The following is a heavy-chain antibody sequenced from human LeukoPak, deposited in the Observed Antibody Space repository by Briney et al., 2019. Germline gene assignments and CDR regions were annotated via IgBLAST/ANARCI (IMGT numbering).Heavy chain of an antibody. J-gene: IGHJ4*02. CDR2: MNPNSGNT. Sequence: ASVTVSCKASGYTFTSYDINWVRQAPGQGLEWMGWMNPNSGNTVYAQKFQGRVTMTRNTSISTAYMELSSLRSEDTAVYYCARASTRRDGYSLLYWGQGTLVTVSS. CDR3: ARASTRRDGYSLLY. V-gene: IGHV1-8*01. CDR1: GYTFTSYD. D-gene: IGHD5-24*01.